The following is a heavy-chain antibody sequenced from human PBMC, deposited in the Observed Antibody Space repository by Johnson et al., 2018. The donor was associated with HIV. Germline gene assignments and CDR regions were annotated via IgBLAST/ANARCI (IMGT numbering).Heavy chain of an antibody. J-gene: IGHJ3*02. CDR1: GFTFDDYA. CDR2: ISWDGGRT. Sequence: VESGGVVVQPGGSLRLSCAASGFTFDDYAMHWVRQAPGRGLEWVSLISWDGGRTYYADSVKGRFTISRANSKNSLYLQMNSLRAEDTALYYCAKDILGDPVVVSAFDIWGKGTMVTVSS. CDR3: AKDILGDPVVVSAFDI. V-gene: IGHV3-43D*03. D-gene: IGHD2-21*01.